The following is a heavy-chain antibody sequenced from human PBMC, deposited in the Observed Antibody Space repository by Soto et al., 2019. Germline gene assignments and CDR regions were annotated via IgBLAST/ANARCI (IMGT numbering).Heavy chain of an antibody. CDR2: IYYSGST. Sequence: QVQLQESGPGLVKPSQTLSLTCTVSGGSISSGGYYWSWIRQHPGKGLEWIGDIYYSGSTYYNPSLKSRVTISVDTSKNQFSLKLSSVTAADTAVYYCARYVVCSGGSCGDYFQHWGQGTLVTVSS. CDR1: GGSISSGGYY. V-gene: IGHV4-31*03. D-gene: IGHD2-15*01. CDR3: ARYVVCSGGSCGDYFQH. J-gene: IGHJ1*01.